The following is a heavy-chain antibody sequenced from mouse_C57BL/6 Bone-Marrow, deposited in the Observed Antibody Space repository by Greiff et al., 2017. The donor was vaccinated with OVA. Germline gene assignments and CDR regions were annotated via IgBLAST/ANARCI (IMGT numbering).Heavy chain of an antibody. CDR3: ERVNDGDLNYCED. CDR2: INPNNGGT. J-gene: IGHJ2*01. CDR1: GYTFTDYN. Sequence: VQLKESGPELVKPGASVKIPCKASGYTFTDYNMDWVKQSHGKSLEWIGDINPNNGGTIYNQKFKGKATLTVDQSSSTAYIELRSLTSEDPALFDGERVNDGDLNYCEDWGKGTTRTVAS. D-gene: IGHD2-13*01. V-gene: IGHV1-18*01.